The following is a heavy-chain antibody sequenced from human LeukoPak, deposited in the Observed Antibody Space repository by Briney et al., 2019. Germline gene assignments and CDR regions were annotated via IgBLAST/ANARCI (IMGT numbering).Heavy chain of an antibody. J-gene: IGHJ4*02. V-gene: IGHV4-34*01. D-gene: IGHD3-16*02. CDR1: GRSFRGYY. CDR3: ARGYSYDYVWGSYRYWVYFDY. Sequence: SETLSLTCAVYGRSFRGYYWRWIRQPPGKGLEWIGEINHSGSTNHNPSLKSRVTISVDTSKNQFSLKLSSVTAADTAVYYCARGYSYDYVWGSYRYWVYFDYWGQGTLVTVSS. CDR2: INHSGST.